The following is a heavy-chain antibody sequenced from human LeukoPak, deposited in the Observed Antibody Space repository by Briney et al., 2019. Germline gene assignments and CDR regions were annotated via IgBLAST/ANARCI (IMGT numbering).Heavy chain of an antibody. CDR2: IYHSGST. D-gene: IGHD2-15*01. Sequence: SETLSLTCTVSGYSISSGYYWGWIRQPPGKGLEWIGSIYHSGSTYYNPSLKSRVTISVDTSKNQFSLKLSSVTAADTAVYYCASGRSGGYILFDYWGQGTLVTVSS. J-gene: IGHJ4*02. CDR1: GYSISSGYY. CDR3: ASGRSGGYILFDY. V-gene: IGHV4-38-2*02.